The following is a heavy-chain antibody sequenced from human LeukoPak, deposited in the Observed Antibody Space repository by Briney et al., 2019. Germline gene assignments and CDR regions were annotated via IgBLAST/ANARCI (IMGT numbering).Heavy chain of an antibody. CDR3: AREPYSSSWTLGDYFDY. Sequence: SETLSLTCTVSGGSISSSSYYWGWIRQPPGKGLEWIGSIYYSGSTYYNPSLKSRVTISVDTSRNQFSLKLSSVTAADTAVYYCAREPYSSSWTLGDYFDYWGQGTLVTVSS. V-gene: IGHV4-39*02. CDR2: IYYSGST. J-gene: IGHJ4*02. CDR1: GGSISSSSYY. D-gene: IGHD6-13*01.